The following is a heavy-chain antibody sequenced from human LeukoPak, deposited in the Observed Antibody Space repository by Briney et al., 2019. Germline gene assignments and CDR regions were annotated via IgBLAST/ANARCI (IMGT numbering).Heavy chain of an antibody. D-gene: IGHD3-10*01. CDR1: SGSISSYY. V-gene: IGHV4-59*08. CDR2: VYYSGSA. J-gene: IGHJ4*02. Sequence: SETLSLTCTVSSGSISSYYWSWIRQPPGKGLEWIGYVYYSGSANYNPTLKSRVTISVDTSKSQFSLNLSSVTAADTAVYYCARHEKLGQFDYWGQGTLVTVSS. CDR3: ARHEKLGQFDY.